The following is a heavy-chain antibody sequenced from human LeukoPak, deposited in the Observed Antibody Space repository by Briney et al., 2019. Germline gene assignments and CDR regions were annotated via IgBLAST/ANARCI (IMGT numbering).Heavy chain of an antibody. V-gene: IGHV3-66*01. CDR2: IYSGGST. CDR1: GFIVSSYY. J-gene: IGHJ6*02. CDR3: ARSYSNHLFGMGV. Sequence: GGSLRLSCAASGFIVSSYYMTWVRQAPGKGLEWVSVIYSGGSTYYADSVKGRVAISRDNSKNTVFLQMNSVRAEDTAVYYCARSYSNHLFGMGVWGQGTTVTVSS. D-gene: IGHD4-11*01.